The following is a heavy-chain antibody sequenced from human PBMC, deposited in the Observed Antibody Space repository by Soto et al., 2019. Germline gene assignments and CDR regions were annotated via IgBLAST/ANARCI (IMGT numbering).Heavy chain of an antibody. J-gene: IGHJ4*02. CDR3: VRDLMHGAFDS. CDR2: ISSSSAFI. Sequence: EVQLVESGGGLVKPGGSLRLSCAASGFTFSTYSMNWVRQAPGKGLEWVASISSSSAFIYYADSLKGRFTISRDNARSSLYLQMSSLRAEDTAVYYCVRDLMHGAFDSWGQGTLVTVSS. D-gene: IGHD2-8*01. CDR1: GFTFSTYS. V-gene: IGHV3-21*01.